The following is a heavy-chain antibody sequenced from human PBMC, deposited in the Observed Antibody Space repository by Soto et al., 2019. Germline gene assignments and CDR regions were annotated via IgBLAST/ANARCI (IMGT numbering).Heavy chain of an antibody. CDR3: AKNSGWFNT. J-gene: IGHJ5*02. V-gene: IGHV3-23*01. D-gene: IGHD3-10*01. CDR2: IDGGGETT. Sequence: EFQVMQSGGGFVQPGGSLRLACAASGFPFSATDMSWVRQAPGKGLEWVSTIDGGGETTYYADSVRGRFTISRDNSKNTVYLQMDGLRVVDTAFYYCAKNSGWFNTWGQGDLVIVSS. CDR1: GFPFSATD.